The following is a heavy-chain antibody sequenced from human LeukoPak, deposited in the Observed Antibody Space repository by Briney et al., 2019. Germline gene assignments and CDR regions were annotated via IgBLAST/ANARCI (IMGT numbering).Heavy chain of an antibody. V-gene: IGHV3-64*02. CDR1: GSIFSTFA. D-gene: IGHD6-19*01. Sequence: GGSLRLSCAASGSIFSTFAMHWVRQTPGKGLEFVAAISANGRSTYYADSVKGRFTISRDNSKNILYLHMGSLRTEDMAVYYCAREEKYNSDLLEYWGQGALVTVSS. CDR3: AREEKYNSDLLEY. CDR2: ISANGRST. J-gene: IGHJ4*02.